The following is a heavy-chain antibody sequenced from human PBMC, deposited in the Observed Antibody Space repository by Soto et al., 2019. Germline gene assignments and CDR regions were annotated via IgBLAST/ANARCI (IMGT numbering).Heavy chain of an antibody. CDR3: ARRYGGNFDY. Sequence: ASVKVSCKASGYTFTSYGISWVRQAPGQGLEWMGWISAYNGNTNYAQKFQGRVTMTTDTSKNQFSLKLSSVTAADTAVYYCARRYGGNFDYWGQGTLVTVSS. J-gene: IGHJ4*02. CDR1: GYTFTSYG. V-gene: IGHV1-18*01. CDR2: ISAYNGNT. D-gene: IGHD1-26*01.